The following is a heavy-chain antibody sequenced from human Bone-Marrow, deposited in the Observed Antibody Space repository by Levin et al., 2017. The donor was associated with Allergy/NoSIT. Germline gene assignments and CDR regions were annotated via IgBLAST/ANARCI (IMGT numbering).Heavy chain of an antibody. J-gene: IGHJ6*02. CDR3: ARGTWGGYGLDV. V-gene: IGHV6-1*01. CDR2: TYYRSRWIN. CDR1: GASVSSNSGA. Sequence: SETLSLTCAISGASVSSNSGAWNWIRQSPSRGLEWLGRTYYRSRWINDYAVSVRGRISVNPDTSKNQFSLLLNSVTPEDTAVYYCARGTWGGYGLDVWGQGTTVTVSS. D-gene: IGHD3-16*01.